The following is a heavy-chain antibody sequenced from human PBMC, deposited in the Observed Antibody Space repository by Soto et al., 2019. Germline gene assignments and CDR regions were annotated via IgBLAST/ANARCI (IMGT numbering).Heavy chain of an antibody. Sequence: EVQLVESGGGLVQPGGSLRLSCAASGFLFSTYWMFWVREGPRKGLLWVSRIKSDGSSTSYADSVKGRFTISRDNTKNTLYLQMTSLRAEDTAVYYCAIGGGDYNYFDHWGQGILDTVSS. J-gene: IGHJ4*02. CDR3: AIGGGDYNYFDH. D-gene: IGHD2-21*01. CDR2: IKSDGSST. CDR1: GFLFSTYW. V-gene: IGHV3-74*01.